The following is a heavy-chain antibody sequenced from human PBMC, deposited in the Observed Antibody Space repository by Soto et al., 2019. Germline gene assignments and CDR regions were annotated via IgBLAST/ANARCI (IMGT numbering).Heavy chain of an antibody. V-gene: IGHV4-59*01. CDR3: ARVNYGDYYYGMDV. CDR2: ISYTGSA. Sequence: PSETLCLTCTVSGGSINYSYCTWIRQPPGKGLEWIGYISYTGSANYNASLKSRLTISVDTSKNQFSLKLSSVTAADTALYYCARVNYGDYYYGMDVWGQGTTVTVSS. J-gene: IGHJ6*02. CDR1: GGSINYSY. D-gene: IGHD4-17*01.